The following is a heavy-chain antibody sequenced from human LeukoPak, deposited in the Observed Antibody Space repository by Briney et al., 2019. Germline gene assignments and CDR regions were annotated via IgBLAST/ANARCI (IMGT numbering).Heavy chain of an antibody. V-gene: IGHV4-59*01. CDR2: IYYGGST. J-gene: IGHJ6*02. CDR1: GGSIRSYY. D-gene: IGHD2-2*01. Sequence: SETLSLTCTVSGGSIRSYYWSWIRQPPGKGLEWIGYIYYGGSTNYNPSLKSRVTISVDTSKNQVSLKLSSVTAADTAVYYCARTNIVVVPATTEDHFYYYGMDVWGQGTTVTVSS. CDR3: ARTNIVVVPATTEDHFYYYGMDV.